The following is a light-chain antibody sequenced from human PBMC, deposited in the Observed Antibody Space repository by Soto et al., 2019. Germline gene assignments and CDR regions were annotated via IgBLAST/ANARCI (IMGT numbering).Light chain of an antibody. J-gene: IGKJ1*01. CDR3: QQYNSYWT. CDR1: QTISSH. CDR2: AAS. Sequence: DIQMTQSPSSLSASVGDRVIITCRASQTISSHLNWYQQKPGKAPKRLIYAASSLQSGVPSRFSGSGSGTEFTLTISSLQPDDFATYYCQQYNSYWTFGQGTKVDI. V-gene: IGKV1-17*01.